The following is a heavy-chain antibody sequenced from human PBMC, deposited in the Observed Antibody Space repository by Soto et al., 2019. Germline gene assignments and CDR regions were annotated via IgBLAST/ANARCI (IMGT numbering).Heavy chain of an antibody. CDR3: ARGPIKFARVIVGFDY. V-gene: IGHV1-2*04. CDR2: INPNSGGT. D-gene: IGHD3-16*02. CDR1: GYTFTGYY. Sequence: GASVKVSCKASGYTFTGYYMHWVRQAPGQGLEWMGWINPNSGGTNYAQKFQGWVTMTRDTSISTAYMELSRLRSDDTAVYYCARGPIKFARVIVGFDYWGPGTLVTVSS. J-gene: IGHJ4*02.